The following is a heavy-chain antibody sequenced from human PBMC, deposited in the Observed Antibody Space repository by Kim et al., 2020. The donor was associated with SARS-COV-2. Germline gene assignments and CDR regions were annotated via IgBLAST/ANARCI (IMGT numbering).Heavy chain of an antibody. CDR3: ARGYVVVVPDRCSGCLN. CDR2: INAGNGNT. D-gene: IGHD2-2*01. V-gene: IGHV1-3*01. CDR1: GYTFTSYA. J-gene: IGHJ4*02. Sequence: ASVKVSCKASGYTFTSYAMHWVRQAPGQRLEWMGWINAGNGNTKYSQKFQGRVTITRDTSASTAYMELSSLRSEDTAVYYCARGYVVVVPDRCSGCLNWGQGTLVTVSS.